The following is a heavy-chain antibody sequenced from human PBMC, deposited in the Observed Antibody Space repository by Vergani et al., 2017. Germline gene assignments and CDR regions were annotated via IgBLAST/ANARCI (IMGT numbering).Heavy chain of an antibody. D-gene: IGHD2-15*01. J-gene: IGHJ4*02. CDR1: GGSINSHNYY. CDR2: IHTSGST. Sequence: QVQLQESGPGLVKPSQTLSLTCTVSGGSINSHNYYWSWIRQPAGKGLEWIGRIHTSGSTNYNPSLKNRVTMSEDTSKNQFSLNLTSVTAADTAVYFCARGSCLGGSCYKPLFYYWGQGILVTVSS. CDR3: ARGSCLGGSCYKPLFYY. V-gene: IGHV4-61*02.